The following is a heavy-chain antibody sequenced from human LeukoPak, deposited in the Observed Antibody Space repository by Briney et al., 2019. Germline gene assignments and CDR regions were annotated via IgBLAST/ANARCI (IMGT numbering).Heavy chain of an antibody. V-gene: IGHV4-39*02. CDR2: ISYNGRT. J-gene: IGHJ3*01. D-gene: IGHD2-21*01. Sequence: SETLSLTCTVSGGSITRSIYYWGWIRQPPGQGLEWIGTISYNGRTYYSPSLKSRVTISIDSSKNDFSLRVTSVPAADTGVYYCARILAAPSCGFDFWGQGTMVTVSS. CDR3: ARILAAPSCGFDF. CDR1: GGSITRSIYY.